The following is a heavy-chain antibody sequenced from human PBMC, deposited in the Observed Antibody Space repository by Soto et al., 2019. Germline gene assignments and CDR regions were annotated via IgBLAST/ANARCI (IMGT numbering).Heavy chain of an antibody. D-gene: IGHD6-19*01. CDR3: VGNTYGINSIGWYWVDY. J-gene: IGHJ4*02. Sequence: EVQLVESGGGLVQPGRSLRLSCAASGFTFDDYAMHWVRQAPGKGLEWVSGISWNSGSIGYADSVKGRFTISRDNAKNYLYLQMNSLRAEHTALYYCVGNTYGINSIGWYWVDYWGQGTLVTVSS. CDR1: GFTFDDYA. CDR2: ISWNSGSI. V-gene: IGHV3-9*01.